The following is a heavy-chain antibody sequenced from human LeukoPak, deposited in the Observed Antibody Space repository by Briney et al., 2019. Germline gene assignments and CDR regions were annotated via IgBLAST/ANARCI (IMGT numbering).Heavy chain of an antibody. J-gene: IGHJ5*02. Sequence: ASVKVSCKASGYTFTSYDINWVRQATGQGLEWMGWMNPNSGNTGYAQKFQGRVTMTRNTSISTAYMELSSLRSEDTAVYYCARGGPRGDYDFWSGPGWFDPGAREPWSPSPQ. CDR1: GYTFTSYD. CDR3: ARGGPRGDYDFWSGPGWFDP. V-gene: IGHV1-8*01. D-gene: IGHD3-3*01. CDR2: MNPNSGNT.